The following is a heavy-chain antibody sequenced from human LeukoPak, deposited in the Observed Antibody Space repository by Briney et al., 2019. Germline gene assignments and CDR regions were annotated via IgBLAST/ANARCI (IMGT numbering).Heavy chain of an antibody. CDR1: GYSFTNYR. D-gene: IGHD5-18*01. V-gene: IGHV5-10-1*01. J-gene: IGHJ5*02. CDR2: IDASHSYT. CDR3: ARHVLYSYGPQWWFDP. Sequence: GESLRISCKGSGYSFTNYRISWVRHMPGRGLEWMGWIDASHSYTNYSPSFQGHVTISADKSSSTAYLQWSSLKASDTAIYYCARHVLYSYGPQWWFDPRGQGTLVTVSS.